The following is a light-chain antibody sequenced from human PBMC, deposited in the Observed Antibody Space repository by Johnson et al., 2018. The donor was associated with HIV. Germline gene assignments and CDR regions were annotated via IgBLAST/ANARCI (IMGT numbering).Light chain of an antibody. J-gene: IGLJ1*01. Sequence: QSVLTQPPSVSAAPGQKVTISCSGSSSNIGNNYVSWYQQLPGTAPKLLIYENNKRPSGIPDRFSGSKSGTSATLGITGLQTGDAADYYCGTWDSSLSAYVFGTGTKGTVL. CDR2: ENN. CDR3: GTWDSSLSAYV. V-gene: IGLV1-51*02. CDR1: SSNIGNNY.